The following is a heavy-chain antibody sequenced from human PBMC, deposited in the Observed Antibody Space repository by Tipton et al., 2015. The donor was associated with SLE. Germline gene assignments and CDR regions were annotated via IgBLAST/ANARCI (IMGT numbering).Heavy chain of an antibody. J-gene: IGHJ6*04. D-gene: IGHD3-3*01. CDR3: ARDRHDFPVDV. Sequence: QSGPEVKKPGASVTVSCTASGYTFSHYYMHWVRQAPGQGLEWLGGIIPLYGTVNYAQKFQDRVTITTDESTSTAYMELSSLRFEDTAVYYCARDRHDFPVDVWGKGTTVTVSS. CDR2: IIPLYGTV. CDR1: GYTFSHYY. V-gene: IGHV1-69*05.